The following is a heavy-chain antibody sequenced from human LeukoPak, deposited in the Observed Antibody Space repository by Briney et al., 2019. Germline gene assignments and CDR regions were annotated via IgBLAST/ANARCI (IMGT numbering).Heavy chain of an antibody. J-gene: IGHJ3*02. D-gene: IGHD2-15*01. CDR2: INGGGGST. CDR1: GFTFSSYA. Sequence: GGSLRLSCAASGFTFSSYAMSWVRQAPGKGLEWVSAINGGGGSTYYADSVKGRFTISRDNSKSTLYLQMNSLRAEDTAVYYCAKGGVVHAFNIWGQGTIVTVSS. CDR3: AKGGVVHAFNI. V-gene: IGHV3-23*01.